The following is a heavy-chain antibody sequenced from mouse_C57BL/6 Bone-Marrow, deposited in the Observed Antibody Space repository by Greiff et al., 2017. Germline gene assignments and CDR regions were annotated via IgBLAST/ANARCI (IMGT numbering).Heavy chain of an antibody. Sequence: EVKLLESGGGLVKPGGSVKLSCAASGFTFSSYAMSWVRQTPEKRLEWVATISAGGSYTYYPDNVKGRFTISRDTAKNNLYLQMSQLKSEDTAVYYCARLYYYAMDYWGQGTSVTVSS. J-gene: IGHJ4*01. V-gene: IGHV5-4*03. CDR2: ISAGGSYT. CDR1: GFTFSSYA. CDR3: ARLYYYAMDY.